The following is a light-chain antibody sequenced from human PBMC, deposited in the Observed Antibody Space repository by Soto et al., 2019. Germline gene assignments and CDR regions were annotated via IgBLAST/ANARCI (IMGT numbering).Light chain of an antibody. CDR3: QQTYSTPPT. Sequence: DIQMTQSPSSLSASVGDRVTITCRASQSISTYLSWYQQKPGKAPKLLIYGASSLHSGVPSGFSGSGSGTDFTHTITSLQPEDFATYYCQQTYSTPPTFGQGTKLEIK. V-gene: IGKV1-39*01. J-gene: IGKJ2*01. CDR1: QSISTY. CDR2: GAS.